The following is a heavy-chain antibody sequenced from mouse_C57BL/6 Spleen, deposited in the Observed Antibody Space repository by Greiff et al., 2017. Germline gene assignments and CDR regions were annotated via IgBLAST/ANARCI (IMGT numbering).Heavy chain of an antibody. J-gene: IGHJ3*01. D-gene: IGHD2-2*01. V-gene: IGHV1-22*01. CDR2: INPNNGGT. CDR1: GYTFTDYN. Sequence: VQLKESGPELVKPGASVKMSCKASGYTFTDYNMHWVKQSHGKSLEWIGYINPNNGGTSYNQKFKGKATLTVNKSSSTAYMELRSLTSEDSAVYYCAALYGYDATWFAYWGQGTLVTVSA. CDR3: AALYGYDATWFAY.